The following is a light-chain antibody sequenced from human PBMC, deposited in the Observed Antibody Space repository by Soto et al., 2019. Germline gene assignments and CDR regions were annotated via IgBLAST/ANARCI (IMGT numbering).Light chain of an antibody. J-gene: IGKJ4*01. CDR2: AAS. Sequence: DIQMTQSPSSLSASVGDRVTITCRASQSISSYLNWYQHKPGKAPKLLIYAASSFQSGVPSRFSGSESGADFTLTISSLQPEDFATYYCQQTYSAPLTFGGGTKVDIE. CDR1: QSISSY. V-gene: IGKV1-39*01. CDR3: QQTYSAPLT.